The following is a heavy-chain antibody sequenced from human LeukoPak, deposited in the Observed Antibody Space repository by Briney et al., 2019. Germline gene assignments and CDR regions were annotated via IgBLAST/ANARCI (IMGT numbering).Heavy chain of an antibody. J-gene: IGHJ4*02. D-gene: IGHD3-10*01. CDR2: IGTAGDT. CDR3: ARELFGSGSCPDG. CDR1: GFTFSSYD. Sequence: GGSLRLSCAASGFTFSSYDMHWVRQATGKGLEWVSAIGTAGDTYYPGSVKGRFTISRENAKNSLYLQMNSLRAEDTAVYYCARELFGSGSCPDGWGQGTLVTVSS. V-gene: IGHV3-13*01.